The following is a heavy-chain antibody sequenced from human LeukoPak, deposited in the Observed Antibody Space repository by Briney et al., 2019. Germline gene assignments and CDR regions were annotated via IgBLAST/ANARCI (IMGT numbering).Heavy chain of an antibody. CDR2: INHSEST. CDR1: GGSFSGYY. D-gene: IGHD2-15*01. J-gene: IGHJ6*03. Sequence: PSETPSLTCAVYGGSFSGYYWSWIRQPPGKGLEWIGEINHSESTNYDPSLKSRVTISLDTSMNQFSLKLSSVTAADTAVYYCARLGYCSGGSCYSYYYYMDVWGKGTTVTVSS. V-gene: IGHV4-34*01. CDR3: ARLGYCSGGSCYSYYYYMDV.